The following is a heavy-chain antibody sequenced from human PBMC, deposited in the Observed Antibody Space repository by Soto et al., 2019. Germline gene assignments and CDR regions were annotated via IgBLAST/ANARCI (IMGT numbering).Heavy chain of an antibody. CDR1: GFTFSSYG. J-gene: IGHJ6*03. V-gene: IGHV3-33*01. D-gene: IGHD3-10*01. CDR3: ARDPLGSGRPPITGYYYYYMDV. Sequence: GGSLRLSCAASGFTFSSYGMHWVRQAPGKGLEWVAVIWYDGSNKYYADSVKGRFTISRDNSKNTLYLQMNSLRAEDTAVYYCARDPLGSGRPPITGYYYYYMDVWGKGTTVTVSS. CDR2: IWYDGSNK.